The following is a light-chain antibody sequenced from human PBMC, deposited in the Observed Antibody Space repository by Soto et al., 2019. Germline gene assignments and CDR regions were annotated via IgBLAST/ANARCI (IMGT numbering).Light chain of an antibody. CDR2: KAS. CDR3: QEYNSHSRYT. V-gene: IGKV1-5*03. Sequence: DIQMTQSPSTLSASVGDRVTITCRASQSISGWLAWYQHKPGKAPRLLIYKASNLQSGVPSRFSGSRSGTEFTLTINNLQPDDYATYYCQEYNSHSRYTFGQGTRL. J-gene: IGKJ2*01. CDR1: QSISGW.